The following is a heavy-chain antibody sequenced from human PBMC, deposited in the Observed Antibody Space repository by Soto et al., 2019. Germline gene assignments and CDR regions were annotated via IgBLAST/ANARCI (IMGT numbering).Heavy chain of an antibody. CDR1: GFTFSSYA. CDR3: AKEGRSSSYYYYYYMDV. D-gene: IGHD6-6*01. J-gene: IGHJ6*03. Sequence: PGESLKISCAASGFTFSSYAMSWVRQAPGKGLEWVSAISGSGGSTYYADSVKGRFTISRDNSKNTLYLQMNSLRAEDTAVYYCAKEGRSSSYYYYYYMDVWGKGTTVTVSS. CDR2: ISGSGGST. V-gene: IGHV3-23*01.